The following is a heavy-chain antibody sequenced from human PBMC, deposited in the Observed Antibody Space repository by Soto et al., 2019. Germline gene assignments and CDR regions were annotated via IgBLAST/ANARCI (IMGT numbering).Heavy chain of an antibody. J-gene: IGHJ4*02. Sequence: GSLRLSCAVSGFTFSSYSLNWVRQAPGKGLEWVSSISTSSHIYYVDSVKGRFAISRDNAKNSLFLQMTSLRAEDTAVYYCARGADYSNSNFDYWGQGTLVTVSS. D-gene: IGHD4-4*01. CDR2: ISTSSHI. CDR3: ARGADYSNSNFDY. CDR1: GFTFSSYS. V-gene: IGHV3-21*01.